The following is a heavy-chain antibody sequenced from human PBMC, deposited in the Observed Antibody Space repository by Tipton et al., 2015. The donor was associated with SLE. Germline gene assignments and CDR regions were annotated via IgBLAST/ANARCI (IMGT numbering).Heavy chain of an antibody. CDR1: GFTFSGSA. J-gene: IGHJ4*02. D-gene: IGHD4-17*01. Sequence: SLRLSCAASGFTFSGSAMHWVRQASGKGLEWVGRIRSKANSYATAYAASVKGRFTISRDDSKNTAYLQMNSLKTEDTAVYYCTRHIYGDYSTYSWGQGTLVTVSS. V-gene: IGHV3-73*01. CDR2: IRSKANSYAT. CDR3: TRHIYGDYSTYS.